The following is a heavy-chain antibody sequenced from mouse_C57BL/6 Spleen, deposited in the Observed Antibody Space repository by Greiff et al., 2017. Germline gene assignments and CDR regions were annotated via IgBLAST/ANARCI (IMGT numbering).Heavy chain of an antibody. CDR3: AFLGSYWYFDV. CDR1: GYSITSGYY. V-gene: IGHV3-6*01. Sequence: EVKLMESGPGLVKPSQSLSLTCSVTGYSITSGYYWNWIRQFPGNKLEWMGYISYDGSNNYNPSLKNRISITRDTSKNQFFLKLNSVTTEDTATYYCAFLGSYWYFDVWGTGTTVTVSS. CDR2: ISYDGSN. J-gene: IGHJ1*03. D-gene: IGHD3-3*01.